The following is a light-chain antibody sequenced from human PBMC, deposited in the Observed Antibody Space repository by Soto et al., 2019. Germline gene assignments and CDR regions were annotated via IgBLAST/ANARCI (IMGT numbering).Light chain of an antibody. CDR2: NNN. CDR3: AAWDDSLNGYV. V-gene: IGLV1-44*01. Sequence: QSALTQPPSASGTPGQRVTISCSGGSSNIGTNAVNWYQQLPGTAPKLLIYNNNQRPSGVPARFSGSKSGTSASLAISGLQSEDEADYYCAAWDDSLNGYVFGTGTKLTVL. J-gene: IGLJ1*01. CDR1: SSNIGTNA.